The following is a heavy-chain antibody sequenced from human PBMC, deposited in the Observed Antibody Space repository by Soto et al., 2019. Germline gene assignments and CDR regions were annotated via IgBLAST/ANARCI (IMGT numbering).Heavy chain of an antibody. V-gene: IGHV1-69*02. CDR3: AGGNPLDY. J-gene: IGHJ4*02. D-gene: IGHD2-15*01. CDR1: GGTFSSYT. Sequence: QVQLVQSGAEVKKPGYSVMVSCKDSGGTFSSYTISWGRQAPGQGLEWMGRIIPILGIANYAQKFQGRVTITADKSTSTAYMELSSLRSEDTAVYYCAGGNPLDYWGQGTLVTVSS. CDR2: IIPILGIA.